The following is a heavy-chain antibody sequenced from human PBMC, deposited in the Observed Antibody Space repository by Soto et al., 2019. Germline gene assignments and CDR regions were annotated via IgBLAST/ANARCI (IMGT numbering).Heavy chain of an antibody. J-gene: IGHJ5*02. V-gene: IGHV1-46*02. CDR1: GDTFNIYY. Sequence: ASAKVCCAAFGDTFNIYYMDGVRHAAGQGLERMGIINPSGGSTSYAQKFQGRVTMTRDTSTSTVYMEMSSLRSEDTAVYYCARGGMVTRVSDTSGQGTLVSVSA. CDR2: INPSGGST. CDR3: ARGGMVTRVSDT. D-gene: IGHD5-18*01.